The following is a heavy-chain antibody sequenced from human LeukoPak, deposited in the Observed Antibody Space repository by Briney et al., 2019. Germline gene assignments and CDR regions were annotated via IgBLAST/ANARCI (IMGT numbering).Heavy chain of an antibody. Sequence: SGGSLRLSCAASGFTFSSYAMSWVRQAPGKGLEWVSAISGSGGSTYYADSVKGRFTISRDNSKNTLYLQMNSLRAEDTAVYYCAKDRGKQWLPRGYFQHWGQGTLVTVSS. V-gene: IGHV3-23*01. D-gene: IGHD6-19*01. CDR1: GFTFSSYA. CDR3: AKDRGKQWLPRGYFQH. CDR2: ISGSGGST. J-gene: IGHJ1*01.